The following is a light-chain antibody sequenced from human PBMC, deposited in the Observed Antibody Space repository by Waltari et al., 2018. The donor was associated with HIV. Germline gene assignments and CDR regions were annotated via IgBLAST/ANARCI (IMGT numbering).Light chain of an antibody. J-gene: IGLJ3*02. CDR3: CSYAGTYTWV. CDR2: DVS. Sequence: QSALTQPRSVSGSPGQSVTISCTGTSSDVGGYNYVSWYQQHPTKAPKLTIYDVSKRPSGVPDRFSGSKSGNTASLTISGLQAEDEADYYCCSYAGTYTWVFGGGTKLTV. V-gene: IGLV2-11*01. CDR1: SSDVGGYNY.